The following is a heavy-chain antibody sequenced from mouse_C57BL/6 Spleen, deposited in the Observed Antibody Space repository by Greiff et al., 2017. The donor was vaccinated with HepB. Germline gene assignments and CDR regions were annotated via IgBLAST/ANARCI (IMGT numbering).Heavy chain of an antibody. Sequence: VQLQQSGAELARPGASVKLSCKASGYTFTSYGISWVKQRTGQGLEWIGEIYPRSGNTYYNEKFKGKATLTADKSSSTAYMELRSLTSEDSAVYFCARRGTYYSTHWYFDVWGTGTTVTVSS. CDR2: IYPRSGNT. V-gene: IGHV1-81*01. D-gene: IGHD2-5*01. CDR1: GYTFTSYG. CDR3: ARRGTYYSTHWYFDV. J-gene: IGHJ1*03.